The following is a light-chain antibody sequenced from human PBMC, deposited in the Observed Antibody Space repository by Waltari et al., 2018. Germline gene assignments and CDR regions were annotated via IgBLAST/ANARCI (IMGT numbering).Light chain of an antibody. CDR2: DVN. V-gene: IGLV2-11*01. CDR1: SGDVGGYDL. Sequence: QSALTQPRSVSGSPGQSVTISCTGTSGDVGGYDLVSWYQQHPGKAPKLIIYDVNKRPSGVPDRFSGSKSGNTASRTIAGLQAEDETDYYCCSYAGTYTFVLFGGGTRLTVL. J-gene: IGLJ2*01. CDR3: CSYAGTYTFVL.